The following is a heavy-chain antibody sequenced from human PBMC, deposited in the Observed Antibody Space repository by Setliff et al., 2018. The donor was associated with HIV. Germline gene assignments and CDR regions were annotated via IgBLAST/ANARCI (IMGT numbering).Heavy chain of an antibody. D-gene: IGHD3-10*01. V-gene: IGHV1-18*01. CDR2: ISAYNGKT. J-gene: IGHJ3*02. CDR3: ARDWNYFASGSNPFDI. CDR1: GYSFNTYG. Sequence: ASVKVSRKTSGYSFNTYGIGWMRQAPGQGLEWMGWISAYNGKTNLAQRFQGRLTVTTDSSTSTAYMELRSLRSDDSAVYFCARDWNYFASGSNPFDIWGQGTRVTVS.